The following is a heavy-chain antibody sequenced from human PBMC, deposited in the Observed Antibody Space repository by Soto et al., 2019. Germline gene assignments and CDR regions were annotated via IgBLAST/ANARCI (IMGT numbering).Heavy chain of an antibody. V-gene: IGHV3-15*01. CDR3: TTSGPIVVVSATPFDX. CDR2: IKSKTDGGTT. J-gene: IGHJ4*02. CDR1: GFTFSNAW. D-gene: IGHD2-21*01. Sequence: GGSLRLSCAASGFTFSNAWMSWVRQAPGKGLEWVCRIKSKTDGGTTDYAAPVKGRFTISRYDSKNTLYLQMNSLKTEDTAVYYCTTSGPIVVVSATPFDXWGQGTLVTVSX.